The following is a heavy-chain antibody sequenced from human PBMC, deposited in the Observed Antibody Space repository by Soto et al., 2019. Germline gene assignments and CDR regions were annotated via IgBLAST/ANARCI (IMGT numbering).Heavy chain of an antibody. Sequence: ASVKVSCKASGYTFTSYYMHWVRQAPGQGLEWMGIINPSGGSTSYAQKFQGRVTMTRDASTSTAYMELSSLRSEDTAVYYCARDDLAGITIFGVVRAPDYYYGMDVWGQGSTVTVAS. D-gene: IGHD3-3*01. CDR3: ARDDLAGITIFGVVRAPDYYYGMDV. CDR1: GYTFTSYY. CDR2: INPSGGST. V-gene: IGHV1-46*01. J-gene: IGHJ6*02.